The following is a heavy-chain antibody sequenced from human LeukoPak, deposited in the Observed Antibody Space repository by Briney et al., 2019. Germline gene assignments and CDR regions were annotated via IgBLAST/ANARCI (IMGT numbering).Heavy chain of an antibody. CDR2: IGPAGET. J-gene: IGHJ3*02. Sequence: PGGSLRLSCAPSGFTFSNYDIHWVRQATGKGLEWVSVIGPAGETYYAGSVKGRFTISRENAKNSLYLQMNSLRAEDTAVYHCARASGGGSANYYNFAFDIWGQGTMVTVSS. V-gene: IGHV3-13*04. CDR1: GFTFSNYD. CDR3: ARASGGGSANYYNFAFDI. D-gene: IGHD3-10*01.